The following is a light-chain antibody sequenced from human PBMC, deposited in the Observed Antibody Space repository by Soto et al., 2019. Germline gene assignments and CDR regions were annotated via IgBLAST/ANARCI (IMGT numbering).Light chain of an antibody. V-gene: IGLV2-14*01. CDR2: DVK. J-gene: IGLJ2*01. CDR1: SSEVGAYDF. CDR3: CSYTSSRSMI. Sequence: QSALTQPASVSGSPGQSIAISCTGTSSEVGAYDFVSWYQQHPGKAPKLMIYDVKYRPSGVSNRFSGSKSGNTASLTISRFQAEDEADLYWCSYTSSRSMIFGGGTEVTVL.